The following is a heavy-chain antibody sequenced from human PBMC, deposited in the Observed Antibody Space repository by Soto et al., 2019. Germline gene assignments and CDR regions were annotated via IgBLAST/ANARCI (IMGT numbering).Heavy chain of an antibody. CDR3: ARESRYCSGCSCSSQHAFDI. J-gene: IGHJ3*02. CDR1: GFTFSSYG. Sequence: GGSLRLSCAASGFTFSSYGMHWVRQAPGKGLEWVAVISYDGSNKYYADSVKGRFTISRDNSKNTLYLQMNSLRAEDTAEYYCARESRYCSGCSCSSQHAFDIWGQGTMVTVSS. CDR2: ISYDGSNK. V-gene: IGHV3-30*03. D-gene: IGHD2-15*01.